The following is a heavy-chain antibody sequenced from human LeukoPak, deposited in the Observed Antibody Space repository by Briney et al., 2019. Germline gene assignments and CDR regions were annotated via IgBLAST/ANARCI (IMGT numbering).Heavy chain of an antibody. D-gene: IGHD3-16*01. V-gene: IGHV4-38-2*01. CDR3: ARGGYYYYYMDV. J-gene: IGHJ6*03. CDR2: IYHSGST. CDR1: GYSISSGDY. Sequence: KSSETLSLTCAVSGYSISSGDYRGWIRQPPGKGLEWIGSIYHSGSTYYNPSLKSRVTISVDRSKNQFSLKLSSVTAADTAVYYCARGGYYYYYMDVWGKGTTVTVSS.